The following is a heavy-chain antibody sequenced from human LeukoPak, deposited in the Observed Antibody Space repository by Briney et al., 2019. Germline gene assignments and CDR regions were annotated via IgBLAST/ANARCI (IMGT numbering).Heavy chain of an antibody. Sequence: PSETLSLTCTVSGGSISNYYWSWIRQPPGKGLEWIGYIYYSGSTNYNPSLKSRVTMSVDTSKNQFSLKLSSVTAADTAVYYCARETRPRMVRGVFDYWVQGTLVTVSS. CDR1: GGSISNYY. CDR2: IYYSGST. J-gene: IGHJ4*02. V-gene: IGHV4-59*01. D-gene: IGHD3-10*01. CDR3: ARETRPRMVRGVFDY.